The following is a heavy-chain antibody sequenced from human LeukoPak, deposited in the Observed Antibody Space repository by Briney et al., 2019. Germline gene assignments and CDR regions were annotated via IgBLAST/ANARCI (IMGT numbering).Heavy chain of an antibody. CDR3: ARGPASDFTVTYFDY. CDR1: GFTFSSYS. D-gene: IGHD4-17*01. Sequence: PGGSLRLSCAASGFTFSSYSMNWVRQAPGKGLEWVSYISSSSSTIYYADSVKGRFTISRDNAKNSLYLQMNSLRAEDTAVYYCARGPASDFTVTYFDYWGQGTLVTVSS. J-gene: IGHJ4*02. CDR2: ISSSSSTI. V-gene: IGHV3-48*04.